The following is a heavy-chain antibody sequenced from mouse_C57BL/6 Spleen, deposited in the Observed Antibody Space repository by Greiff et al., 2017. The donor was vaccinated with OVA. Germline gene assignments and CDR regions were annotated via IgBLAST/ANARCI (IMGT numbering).Heavy chain of an antibody. J-gene: IGHJ2*01. Sequence: EVKLVESGPELVKPGASVKISCKASGYSFTGYYMNWVKQSPEKRLEWIGEINPSTGGTTYNQKFKAKDTLTVDKSSSTAYMQLKSLTSEDSAVYYCAMGDYWGQGTTLTGSS. CDR1: GYSFTGYY. CDR2: INPSTGGT. V-gene: IGHV1-42*01. CDR3: AMGDY.